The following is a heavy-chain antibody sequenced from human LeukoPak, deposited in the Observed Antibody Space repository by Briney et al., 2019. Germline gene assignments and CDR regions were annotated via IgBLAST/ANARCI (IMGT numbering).Heavy chain of an antibody. CDR1: GYTLSELS. CDR3: ATGDSGSFIPDY. Sequence: ASVKVSCKVSGYTLSELSMHWVRQAPGKGLEWMGGFDPEDGETICAQKFQGRVTKTEDTSTDTAYMELNSLRSEDTAVYYCATGDSGSFIPDYWGQGTLVTVSS. D-gene: IGHD1-26*01. CDR2: FDPEDGET. J-gene: IGHJ4*02. V-gene: IGHV1-24*01.